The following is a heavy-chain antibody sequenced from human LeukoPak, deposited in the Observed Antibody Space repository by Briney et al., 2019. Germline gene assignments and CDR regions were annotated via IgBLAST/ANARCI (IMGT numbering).Heavy chain of an antibody. Sequence: GASVKVSCKASGYTFTGYYMHWVRQAPGQGLEWMGRINPNSGGTNYAQKFQGRVTINRDTAISTAYMELSRLRSDDTAVYYCAREVGTPAVYWGQGTLVTVSS. J-gene: IGHJ4*02. CDR2: INPNSGGT. CDR1: GYTFTGYY. V-gene: IGHV1-2*06. D-gene: IGHD2-15*01. CDR3: AREVGTPAVY.